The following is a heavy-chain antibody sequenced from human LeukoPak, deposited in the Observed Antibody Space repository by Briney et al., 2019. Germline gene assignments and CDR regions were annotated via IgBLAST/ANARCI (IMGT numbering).Heavy chain of an antibody. CDR2: INQSGST. J-gene: IGHJ4*02. Sequence: SETLSLTCAVYGGSFSGYYWSWIRQPPGKGLEWIGEINQSGSTNYNPSLKSRVTISVDTSKNQFSLKLSSVTAADTAVYYCARRHDILTGLHSLYFDYWGQGTLVTVSS. D-gene: IGHD3-9*01. CDR1: GGSFSGYY. CDR3: ARRHDILTGLHSLYFDY. V-gene: IGHV4-34*01.